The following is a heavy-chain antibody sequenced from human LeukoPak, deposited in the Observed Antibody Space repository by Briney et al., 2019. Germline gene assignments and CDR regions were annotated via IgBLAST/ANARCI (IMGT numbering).Heavy chain of an antibody. D-gene: IGHD3-3*01. Sequence: ASVKVSCKASGYTFTSYGISWVRQAPGQGLEWMGWISAYNGNTNYAQKLQGRVTMTTDTSTSTAYMELRSLRSDDTAVYYCAIDFHYDFWSGYCTRMGFDPWGQGTLVTVSS. CDR2: ISAYNGNT. CDR3: AIDFHYDFWSGYCTRMGFDP. CDR1: GYTFTSYG. V-gene: IGHV1-18*01. J-gene: IGHJ5*02.